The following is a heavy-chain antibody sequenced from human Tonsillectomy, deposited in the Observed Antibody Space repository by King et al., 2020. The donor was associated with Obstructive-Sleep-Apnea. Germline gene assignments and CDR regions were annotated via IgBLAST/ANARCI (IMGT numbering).Heavy chain of an antibody. CDR2: IYHSGST. Sequence: QLQLQESGPGLVKPSETLSLTCFVSGYSISRSNYWGWIRQTPGKGLEWIGSIYHSGSTYYNPSLKSRVTISVDTSKNQFSLNLRSVTAADTAVYYCARELVVIPMFYIDSWGQGMLVTVSS. D-gene: IGHD3-22*01. CDR1: GYSISRSNY. J-gene: IGHJ4*02. V-gene: IGHV4-38-2*02. CDR3: ARELVVIPMFYIDS.